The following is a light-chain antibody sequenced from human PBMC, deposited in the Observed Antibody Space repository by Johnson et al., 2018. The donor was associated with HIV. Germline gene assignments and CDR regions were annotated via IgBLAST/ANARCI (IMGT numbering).Light chain of an antibody. V-gene: IGLV1-51*02. CDR3: GTWDSSLSAYV. CDR2: ENN. Sequence: QSVLTQPPSVSAAPGQKVTISCSGSSSNIGNNYISWYQQHPGTAPKLLIYENNKRPSGSPDRFSGSKSGTSATLGITGLQTGDEADYYCGTWDSSLSAYVFGTGTKVTGL. CDR1: SSNIGNNY. J-gene: IGLJ1*01.